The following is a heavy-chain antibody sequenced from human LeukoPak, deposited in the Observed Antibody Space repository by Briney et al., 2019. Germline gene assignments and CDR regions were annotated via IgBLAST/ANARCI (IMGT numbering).Heavy chain of an antibody. CDR2: ISRTNNYI. CDR3: ARDGSSGWYRFDY. D-gene: IGHD6-19*01. V-gene: IGHV3-21*01. J-gene: IGHJ4*02. Sequence: GGSLRLSCAASGFTFITYNMNWVRQAPGKGLEWVSSISRTNNYIYYADSVKGRFTISRDNAKNSLYLQMNSLRAEDTAMYYCARDGSSGWYRFDYWGQGTLVTVS. CDR1: GFTFITYN.